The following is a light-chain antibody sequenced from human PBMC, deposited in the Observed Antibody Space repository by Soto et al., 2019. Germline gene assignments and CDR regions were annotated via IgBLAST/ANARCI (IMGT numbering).Light chain of an antibody. Sequence: EIVLTPSPGTLSLSPGERATLSCRASQSVSSSYLAWYQQKPGQTPRLVIYGASSRATGIPDRFSGSGSGTDFTLTISRLEPEDFAVYYCLQYGNSPFTFGPGTKVDVK. CDR1: QSVSSSY. V-gene: IGKV3-20*01. CDR2: GAS. J-gene: IGKJ3*01. CDR3: LQYGNSPFT.